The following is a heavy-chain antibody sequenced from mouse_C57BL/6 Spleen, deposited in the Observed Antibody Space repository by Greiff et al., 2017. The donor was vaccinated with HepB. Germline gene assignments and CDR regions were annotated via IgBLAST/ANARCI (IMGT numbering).Heavy chain of an antibody. CDR1: GYTFTSYT. J-gene: IGHJ4*01. D-gene: IGHD2-4*01. V-gene: IGHV1-4*01. CDR2: INPSSGYT. Sequence: VQLQQSGAELARPGASVKMSCKASGYTFTSYTMHWVKQRPGQGLEWIGYINPSSGYTKYNQKFKDKATLTADKSSNTAYMQLSSLTSEDSAVYYCARSYYDYEGAMDYWGQGTSVTVSS. CDR3: ARSYYDYEGAMDY.